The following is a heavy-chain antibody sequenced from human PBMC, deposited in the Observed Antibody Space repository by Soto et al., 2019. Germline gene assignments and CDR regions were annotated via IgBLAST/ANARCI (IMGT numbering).Heavy chain of an antibody. Sequence: SETLSLTCTVSGYSINSDDYWGWIRQPPGKGLEWIASIYHSVSTFYNPSLRSRVTISIDTSKSQFSLRLTSVTAADTAVYYCARRLQHNTYRFDSWGQGTLVTVSS. CDR1: GYSINSDDY. J-gene: IGHJ4*02. D-gene: IGHD2-21*02. V-gene: IGHV4-38-2*02. CDR3: ARRLQHNTYRFDS. CDR2: IYHSVST.